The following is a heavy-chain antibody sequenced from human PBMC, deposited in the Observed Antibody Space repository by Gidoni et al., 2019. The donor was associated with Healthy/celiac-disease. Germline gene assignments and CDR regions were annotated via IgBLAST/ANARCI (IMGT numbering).Heavy chain of an antibody. V-gene: IGHV3-20*04. CDR3: AREYSSSWYKTEYFQH. J-gene: IGHJ1*01. CDR2: INWNGGST. CDR1: GFTFDVYG. Sequence: EVQLVASGGGVVRPGGAMRLSCAASGFTFDVYGMSWIRQAPGKGLEWVSGINWNGGSTGYADSVKGRFTISRDNAKNSLYLQMNSLRAEDTALYYCAREYSSSWYKTEYFQHWGQGTLVTVSS. D-gene: IGHD6-13*01.